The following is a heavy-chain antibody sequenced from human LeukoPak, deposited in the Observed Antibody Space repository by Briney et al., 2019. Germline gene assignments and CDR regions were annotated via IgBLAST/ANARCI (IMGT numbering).Heavy chain of an antibody. CDR1: GGSISSSSYY. D-gene: IGHD3-3*01. J-gene: IGHJ4*02. Sequence: SETLSLTCTVSGGSISSSSYYWGWIRQPPGKGLEWIGRIYYSGSTYYNPSLKSRVTISVDTSKNQVSLKLRSVTAADTAVYYCASLFSQIFGVVIRDYWGQGTLVTVSS. CDR3: ASLFSQIFGVVIRDY. V-gene: IGHV4-39*07. CDR2: IYYSGST.